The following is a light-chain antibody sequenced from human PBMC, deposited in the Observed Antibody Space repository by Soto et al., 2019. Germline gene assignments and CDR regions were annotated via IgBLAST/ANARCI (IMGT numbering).Light chain of an antibody. CDR1: TNDVGSYNY. V-gene: IGLV2-11*01. J-gene: IGLJ1*01. Sequence: QSALTQPCSVCGSPGQSVTISCTGTTNDVGSYNYVSWYQHNPGKAPKLMIYDVSKRPSGVPDRFSGSKSGNAASLTISGLQAEDEADYYCCSYAGSYTGVFGTGTKLTVL. CDR3: CSYAGSYTGV. CDR2: DVS.